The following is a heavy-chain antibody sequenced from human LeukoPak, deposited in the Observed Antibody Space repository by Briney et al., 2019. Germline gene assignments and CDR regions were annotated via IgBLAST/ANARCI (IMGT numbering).Heavy chain of an antibody. CDR2: ISDSGVST. Sequence: GGSLRLSCAASGFTYSSYAMSWVRQAPGEGLEWVSSISDSGVSTYYADSVKGRFTISRDNSKNTLYLQMNSLRAEDTAVYYCAKETYGSGSYYDLDYWGQGSLVTVSS. J-gene: IGHJ4*02. CDR1: GFTYSSYA. V-gene: IGHV3-23*01. CDR3: AKETYGSGSYYDLDY. D-gene: IGHD3-10*01.